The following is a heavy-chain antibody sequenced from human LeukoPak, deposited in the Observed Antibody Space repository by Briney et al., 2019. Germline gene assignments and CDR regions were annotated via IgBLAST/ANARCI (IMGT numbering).Heavy chain of an antibody. V-gene: IGHV3-7*04. J-gene: IGHJ4*02. CDR1: GFPFSNYW. D-gene: IGHD3-10*01. Sequence: GGSLRLSCAASGFPFSNYWMTWVRQAPGKGLEWVANMKKDGSEKYYVDSVEGRFSISRDNAKNSLYLEMNSLRAEDTAVYYCARGYVAGTLGPYHFDYWGQGTLVTVSS. CDR3: ARGYVAGTLGPYHFDY. CDR2: MKKDGSEK.